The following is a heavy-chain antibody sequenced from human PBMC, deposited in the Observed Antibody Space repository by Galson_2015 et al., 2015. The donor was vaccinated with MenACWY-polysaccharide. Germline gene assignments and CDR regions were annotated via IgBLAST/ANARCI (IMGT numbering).Heavy chain of an antibody. CDR3: ARATYNGGWYPDYFDY. CDR2: IKPDGSDK. D-gene: IGHD6-19*01. Sequence: SLRLSCAASGFTSSTYWMSWVRQAPGKRLEWVANIKPDGSDKYYVDSVKGRFTISRDNAKNSLYLQMNGLRAEDTAIFFCARATYNGGWYPDYFDYWGQGALVTVSS. V-gene: IGHV3-7*01. J-gene: IGHJ4*02. CDR1: GFTSSTYW.